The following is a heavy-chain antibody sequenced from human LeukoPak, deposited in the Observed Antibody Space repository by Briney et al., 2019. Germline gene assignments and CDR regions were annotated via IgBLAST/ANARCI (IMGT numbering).Heavy chain of an antibody. CDR2: INPNSGGT. CDR3: ARGRCSSGWYDY. V-gene: IGHV1-2*02. CDR1: GYTFTGYL. Sequence: ASVTVSRKASGYTFTGYLLQWVRQARGQGLEWMGWINPNSGGTHYPHKFQCRVTMTRDTSISTAYMELSRLTSDDAAVYYCARGRCSSGWYDYWGQGTLGTVSS. D-gene: IGHD6-19*01. J-gene: IGHJ4*02.